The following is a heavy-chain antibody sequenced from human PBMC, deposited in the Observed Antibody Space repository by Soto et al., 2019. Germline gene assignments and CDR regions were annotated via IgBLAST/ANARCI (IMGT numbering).Heavy chain of an antibody. CDR1: GYTFTGYY. V-gene: IGHV1-2*04. CDR2: INPNSGGT. J-gene: IGHJ6*02. D-gene: IGHD2-2*01. Sequence: ASVKVSCKASGYTFTGYYMHWVRQAPGQGLEWMGWINPNSGGTNYAQKFQGWVTMTRDTSISTAYMELSRLRSDDTAVYYCARGGDVVVPAAIHYYYGLDVWGQGTTVTVS. CDR3: ARGGDVVVPAAIHYYYGLDV.